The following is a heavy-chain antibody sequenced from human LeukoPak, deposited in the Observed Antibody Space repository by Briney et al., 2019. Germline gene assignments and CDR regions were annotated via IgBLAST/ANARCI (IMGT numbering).Heavy chain of an antibody. CDR1: GLSFSNYA. CDR2: ISSNGGST. V-gene: IGHV3-64D*09. D-gene: IGHD6-19*01. Sequence: PGGSLRLSCSASGLSFSNYAMHWVRQAPGKGLEYVSAISSNGGSTYYADSVKGRFTISRDNSKNTLYLQMSSLRAEDTAIYYCEKARLAVAVYFDSWGQGTLVTVSS. J-gene: IGHJ4*02. CDR3: EKARLAVAVYFDS.